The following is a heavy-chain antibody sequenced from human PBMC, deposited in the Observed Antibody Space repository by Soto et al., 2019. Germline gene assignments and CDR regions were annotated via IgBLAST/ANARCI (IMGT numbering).Heavy chain of an antibody. V-gene: IGHV4-34*01. D-gene: IGHD2-21*02. CDR1: GGSFSGYY. Sequence: QVQLQQWGAGLLKPSETLSLTCAVYGGSFSGYYWSWIRQPPGKGLEWIGEINHSRSTNYNPSLKSRVTISVDTSKNQFSLKLSSVTAADTAVYYCARGVASVVTSYFDYWGQGTLVTVSS. J-gene: IGHJ4*02. CDR2: INHSRST. CDR3: ARGVASVVTSYFDY.